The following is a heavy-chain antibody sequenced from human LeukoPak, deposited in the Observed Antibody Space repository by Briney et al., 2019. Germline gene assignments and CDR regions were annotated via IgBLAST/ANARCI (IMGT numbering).Heavy chain of an antibody. CDR1: GGSISSGDYY. V-gene: IGHV4-30-4*08. CDR2: IYYSGST. J-gene: IGHJ4*02. CDR3: ARETTVVPYYFDY. Sequence: PSETLSLTCTVSGGSISSGDYYWSWIRQPPGKGLEWIGYIYYSGSTYYNPSLKSRVTISVDTSKSQFSLKLSSVTAADTAVYYCARETTVVPYYFDYWGQGTLVTVSS. D-gene: IGHD4-23*01.